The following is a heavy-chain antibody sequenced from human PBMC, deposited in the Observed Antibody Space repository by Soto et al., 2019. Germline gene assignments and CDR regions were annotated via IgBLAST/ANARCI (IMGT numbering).Heavy chain of an antibody. CDR3: AREFSSADINYYDF. CDR2: VSHTGAT. V-gene: IGHV4-61*01. CDR1: GGSISLERFY. J-gene: IGHJ4*02. Sequence: QVQLQESGPGLVKPSETLSLTCTVSGGSISLERFYWTWIRQPPGKGLEWIGYVSHTGATNYNPSLQSRVEISVETSRTQFSLNLRSLTAADTAVYFCAREFSSADINYYDFWGQGTLVSVSA.